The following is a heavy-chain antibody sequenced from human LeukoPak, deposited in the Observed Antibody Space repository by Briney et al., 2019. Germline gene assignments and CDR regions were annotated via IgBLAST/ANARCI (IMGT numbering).Heavy chain of an antibody. D-gene: IGHD7-27*01. CDR2: VSANGVGT. J-gene: IGHJ4*02. CDR3: AKEAGHWDFDY. V-gene: IGHV3-23*01. CDR1: GFTFSSYA. Sequence: GGSLRLSCAASGFTFSSYAMSWLRQAPGKGLEWVSTVSANGVGTYYTGSVKGRFTISRDNSKNTLYLQMNSLKAEDTAVYHCAKEAGHWDFDYWGQGTLVTVSS.